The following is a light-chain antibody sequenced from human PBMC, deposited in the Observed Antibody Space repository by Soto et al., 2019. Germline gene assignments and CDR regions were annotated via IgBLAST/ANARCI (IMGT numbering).Light chain of an antibody. CDR1: QDINIY. CDR3: QQYENLPT. J-gene: IGKJ5*01. Sequence: DIQMTQSPSSLFASVGDRVTITCQATQDINIYLNWYQQKPGRAPKLLIYDASNLEAGVPSRFRGSGSGTDFTFTISRLQPEDIATYYCQQYENLPTFGQGTRLEIK. CDR2: DAS. V-gene: IGKV1-33*01.